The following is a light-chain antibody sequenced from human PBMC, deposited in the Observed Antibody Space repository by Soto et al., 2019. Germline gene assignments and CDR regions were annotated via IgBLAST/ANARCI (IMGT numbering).Light chain of an antibody. CDR3: QQYDKQPVT. CDR1: QDISNF. J-gene: IGKJ4*01. CDR2: DVS. Sequence: TQSPSSLSASVGGSVSITSQASQDISNFLNWYHQAPGKAPQLLIYDVSNLQPGVASRFSGSGSGTDFTFTISTLQPEDIGTFYCQQYDKQPVTFGGGTKVDIK. V-gene: IGKV1-33*01.